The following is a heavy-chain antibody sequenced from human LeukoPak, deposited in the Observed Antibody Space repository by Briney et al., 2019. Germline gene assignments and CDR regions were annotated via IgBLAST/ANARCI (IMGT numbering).Heavy chain of an antibody. V-gene: IGHV4-39*01. CDR2: ICYSGSS. J-gene: IGHJ6*02. D-gene: IGHD4-11*01. Sequence: PSETLSLPCTVSCVHINRRSYLCGWIRQPPAKGVEWNRCICYSGSSYYNPSPKSRVTISVATSNNHFSLRLSSVTAADTAVYYCARHEHDYINYRYYYYGMDVWGQGTTVTVSS. CDR1: CVHINRRSYL. CDR3: ARHEHDYINYRYYYYGMDV.